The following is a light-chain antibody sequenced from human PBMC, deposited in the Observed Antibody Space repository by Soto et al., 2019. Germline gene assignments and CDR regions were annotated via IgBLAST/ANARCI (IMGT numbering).Light chain of an antibody. CDR2: AAA. Sequence: DIQMTQSPSSLSASVGDSVTIICRASQSISRYLNWYQQRPGKVPKVLIYAAASLQSGFPPRFTGSGAGTEFTLTISVLQPEDVATYYCQQSYITPYTFGQGTKLDIE. CDR3: QQSYITPYT. V-gene: IGKV1-39*01. J-gene: IGKJ2*01. CDR1: QSISRY.